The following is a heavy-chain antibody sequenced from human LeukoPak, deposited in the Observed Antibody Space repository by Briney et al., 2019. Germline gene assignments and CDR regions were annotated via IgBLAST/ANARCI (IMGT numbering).Heavy chain of an antibody. Sequence: SQTLSLTCTVSGGSISSGGYYWSWIRQPPGKGLEWIGYIYHSGSTYYNPSLKSRVTISVDRSKNQFSLKLSSVTAADTAVYYCAREYGGDYYYYYYMDVWGKGTTVTVSS. CDR3: AREYGGDYYYYYYMDV. CDR2: IYHSGST. CDR1: GGSISSGGYY. J-gene: IGHJ6*03. V-gene: IGHV4-30-2*01. D-gene: IGHD4-23*01.